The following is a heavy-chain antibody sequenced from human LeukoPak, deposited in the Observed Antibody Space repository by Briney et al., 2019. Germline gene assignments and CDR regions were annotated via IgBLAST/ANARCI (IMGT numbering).Heavy chain of an antibody. J-gene: IGHJ6*02. CDR3: ARYFYDRYGMDV. V-gene: IGHV1-69*13. CDR2: IIPIFGTA. D-gene: IGHD3-3*01. CDR1: GGTFSSYA. Sequence: SVKVSCKASGGTFSSYAISWVRQAPGQGLEWMGGIIPIFGTANYAQKFQGRVTITADESTSTAYMELSSLRSEDTAVYYCARYFYDRYGMDVWGQGTTVTVSS.